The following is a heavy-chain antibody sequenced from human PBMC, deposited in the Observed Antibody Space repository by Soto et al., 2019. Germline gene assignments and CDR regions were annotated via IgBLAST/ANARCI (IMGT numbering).Heavy chain of an antibody. V-gene: IGHV4-31*03. CDR3: AREARGGVEDIFDY. J-gene: IGHJ4*02. CDR1: GGSISSGGYY. D-gene: IGHD2-8*01. CDR2: IYYSGST. Sequence: QVQLQESGPGLVKPSQTLSLTCTVSGGSISSGGYYWIWIRQHPGKGLEWIGYIYYSGSTYYNPSLKSRVTISVDTSKNQFSLKLSSVTAADTAVYYCAREARGGVEDIFDYWGQGTLVTVSS.